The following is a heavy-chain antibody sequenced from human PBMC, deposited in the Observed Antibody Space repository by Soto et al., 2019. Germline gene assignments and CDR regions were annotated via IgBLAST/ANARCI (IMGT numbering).Heavy chain of an antibody. CDR3: AKVGYYDSSGHNWFDP. V-gene: IGHV3-23*01. D-gene: IGHD3-22*01. CDR1: GFTFSSYV. CDR2: ISGSGGST. J-gene: IGHJ5*02. Sequence: GGSLRLSCAVSGFTFSSYVMSWVRQAPGKGLEWVSAISGSGGSTYYADSVKGRFTISRDNSKNTLYLQMNSLRADDTAVYYCAKVGYYDSSGHNWFDPWGQGPLVTVSS.